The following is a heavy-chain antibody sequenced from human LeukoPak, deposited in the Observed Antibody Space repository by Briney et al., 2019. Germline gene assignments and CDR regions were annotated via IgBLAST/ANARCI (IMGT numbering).Heavy chain of an antibody. V-gene: IGHV3-48*03. D-gene: IGHD2-8*01. J-gene: IGHJ3*02. CDR1: RFTFSSYE. CDR3: AREDTGVAFDI. Sequence: PGGSLRLSCAASRFTFSSYEMNWVRQAPGKGLEWVSYISGSGIKHCADSVKGRFTISRDNAKNSLYLQMNSLRVEDTAVYYCAREDTGVAFDIWGQGTTVTV. CDR2: ISGSGIK.